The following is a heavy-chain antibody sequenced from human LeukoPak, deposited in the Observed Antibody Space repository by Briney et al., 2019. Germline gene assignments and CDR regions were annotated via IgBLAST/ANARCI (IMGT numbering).Heavy chain of an antibody. CDR3: ARNHGGWFDS. CDR1: GGSISNFY. D-gene: IGHD4-23*01. CDR2: ISYSGTT. J-gene: IGHJ5*01. V-gene: IGHV4-59*01. Sequence: SETLSLTCTVSGGSISNFYWTWIRQSPGKGLERIGYISYSGTTKYSPSLKSRVTISLDTSKNQFSLKLNSVTAADTAVYYCARNHGGWFDSWGQGTLVTVSS.